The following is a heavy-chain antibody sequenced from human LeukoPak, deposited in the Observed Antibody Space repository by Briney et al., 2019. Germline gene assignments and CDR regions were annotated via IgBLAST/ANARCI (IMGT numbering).Heavy chain of an antibody. D-gene: IGHD5-18*01. CDR1: GFTFSSYA. Sequence: GGSLRLSCAASGFTFSSYAMSWVRQAPGKGLEWVSAISGSGASTYYADSVKGRFTISRDNAKNSLYLQMNSLRAEDTAVYYCARDRGYSYGWYFDYWGQGTLVTVSS. CDR2: ISGSGAST. V-gene: IGHV3-23*01. CDR3: ARDRGYSYGWYFDY. J-gene: IGHJ4*02.